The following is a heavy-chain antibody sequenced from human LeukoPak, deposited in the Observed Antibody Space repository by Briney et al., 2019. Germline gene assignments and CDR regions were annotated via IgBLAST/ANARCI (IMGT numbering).Heavy chain of an antibody. CDR3: AREDEYCSSTSCYGY. J-gene: IGHJ4*02. D-gene: IGHD2-2*01. CDR2: IIPIFGTA. CDR1: GGTFSSYA. Sequence: ASVKVSCKASGGTFSSYAISWVRQAPGQGLEWMGGIIPIFGTANYAQKFQGRVMITADESTSTAYIELSSLRSEDKAVYYCAREDEYCSSTSCYGYWGQGTLVTVSS. V-gene: IGHV1-69*13.